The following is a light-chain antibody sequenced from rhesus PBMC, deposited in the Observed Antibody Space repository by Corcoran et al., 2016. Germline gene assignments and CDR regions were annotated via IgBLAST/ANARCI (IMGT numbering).Light chain of an antibody. V-gene: IGKV1-32*01. Sequence: DIQMTQSPSSLSASVGDRVTITCRASQDITNFLNWYQQKPGKAPELLIYSANRFESGVPLRFSGSGSWTELTLTISSLQPEDFATNYCQQFNRLPLAFGGGTKVEI. CDR3: QQFNRLPLA. CDR1: QDITNF. J-gene: IGKJ4*01. CDR2: SAN.